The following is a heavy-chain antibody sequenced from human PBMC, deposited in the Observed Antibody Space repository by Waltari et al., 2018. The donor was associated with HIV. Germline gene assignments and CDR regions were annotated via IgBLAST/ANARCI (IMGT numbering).Heavy chain of an antibody. J-gene: IGHJ4*02. Sequence: QVQLVQSGAEVKKPGASVKVSCKASGYTFTSYDIHWVRQANGQGLEWMGWMIPNSGNTGYAQKFQGRVTMTRNTSISTAYMELSSLRSEDTAVYYCASTGYYFDSSGYPRYFDYWGQGTLVTVSS. CDR1: GYTFTSYD. CDR2: MIPNSGNT. CDR3: ASTGYYFDSSGYPRYFDY. D-gene: IGHD3-22*01. V-gene: IGHV1-8*01.